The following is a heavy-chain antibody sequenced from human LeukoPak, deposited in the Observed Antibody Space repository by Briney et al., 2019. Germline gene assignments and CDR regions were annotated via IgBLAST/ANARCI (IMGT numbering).Heavy chain of an antibody. V-gene: IGHV4-4*02. CDR2: IYHSGST. CDR3: ARGVAAAEDYFDY. D-gene: IGHD6-13*01. CDR1: GGSISSSNW. J-gene: IGHJ4*02. Sequence: SETLSLTCAVSGGSISSSNWWSWVRQPPGKGLEWIGEIYHSGSTNYIPSLKSRVTISVDKSKNQFSLKLSSVTAADTAVYYCARGVAAAEDYFDYWGQGTLVTVSS.